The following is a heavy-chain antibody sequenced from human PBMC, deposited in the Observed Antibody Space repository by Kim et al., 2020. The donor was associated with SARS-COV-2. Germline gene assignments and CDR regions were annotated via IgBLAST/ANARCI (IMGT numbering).Heavy chain of an antibody. CDR3: AREETAMADYYYYGMDV. Sequence: VKGRVTIPRDNAKNSLYRQMTSLRAEDTAVYYCAREETAMADYYYYGMDVWGQGTTVTVSS. J-gene: IGHJ6*02. D-gene: IGHD5-18*01. V-gene: IGHV3-11*06.